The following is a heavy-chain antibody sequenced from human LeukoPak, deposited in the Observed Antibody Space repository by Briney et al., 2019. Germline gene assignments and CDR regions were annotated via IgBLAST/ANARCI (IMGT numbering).Heavy chain of an antibody. D-gene: IGHD3-10*01. CDR2: INHSGST. J-gene: IGHJ4*02. Sequence: PSETLSLTCAVYGGSFSGYYWSWIRQPPGKGLEWIGEINHSGSTNYNPSLKSRVTISVDTSKNQFSLKLSSVTAADTAVYYCAAEPAPTMVRGVPSGWGQGTLVTVSS. CDR1: GGSFSGYY. V-gene: IGHV4-34*01. CDR3: AAEPAPTMVRGVPSG.